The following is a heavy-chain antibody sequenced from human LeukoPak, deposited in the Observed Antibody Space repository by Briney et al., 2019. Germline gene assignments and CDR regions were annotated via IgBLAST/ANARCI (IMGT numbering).Heavy chain of an antibody. J-gene: IGHJ6*03. CDR1: DGSISSSSYY. V-gene: IGHV4-39*07. CDR3: ARGGGIAVAATYYYYYMDV. Sequence: SETLSLTCTVSDGSISSSSYYWGWIRQPPGKGLEWIGSIYYSGSTYYNPSLKSRVTISVDTSKNQFSLKLSSVTAADTAVYYCARGGGIAVAATYYYYYMDVWGKGTTVTVSS. CDR2: IYYSGST. D-gene: IGHD6-19*01.